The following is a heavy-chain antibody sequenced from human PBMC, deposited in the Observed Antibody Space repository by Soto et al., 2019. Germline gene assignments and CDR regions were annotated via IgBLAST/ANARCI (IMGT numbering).Heavy chain of an antibody. CDR2: ISWNSGSI. V-gene: IGHV3-9*01. J-gene: IGHJ4*02. CDR3: AKDRAGEAVAGTGAGVFDY. D-gene: IGHD6-19*01. Sequence: GGSLRLSCAASGFTFDDYAMHWVRQAPGKGLEWVSGISWNSGSIGYADSVKGRFTISRDNAKNSLYLQMNSLRAEDTALYYCAKDRAGEAVAGTGAGVFDYWGQGTLVTVSS. CDR1: GFTFDDYA.